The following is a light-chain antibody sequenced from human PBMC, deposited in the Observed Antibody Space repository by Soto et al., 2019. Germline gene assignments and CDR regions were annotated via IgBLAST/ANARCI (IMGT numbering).Light chain of an antibody. CDR3: SSYGGPSGPVV. CDR2: DVS. V-gene: IGLV2-14*03. CDR1: SSDVGAYDY. J-gene: IGLJ2*01. Sequence: QSALTQPASVSGSPGQSITISCTGSSSDVGAYDYVSWYQQHPGNAPKLVIYDVSYRPSGVSNRFSGSKSGNTASLTISGLQAEDETFYYCSSYGGPSGPVVCGGGTKVTVL.